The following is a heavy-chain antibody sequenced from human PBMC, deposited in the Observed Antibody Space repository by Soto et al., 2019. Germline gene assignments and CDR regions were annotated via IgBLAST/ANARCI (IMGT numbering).Heavy chain of an antibody. CDR2: ITSSGTYT. Sequence: QVQLVESGGGLVKPGGSLRLSCSASGFTFSDYYMSWVRQAPGKGLEWVSYITSSGTYTNYANSVRGRFTISRDNAKNSLYLQMNSLRADDTAVYYCARGNGRIDYWGQGTLVTVSS. J-gene: IGHJ4*02. CDR3: ARGNGRIDY. CDR1: GFTFSDYY. V-gene: IGHV3-11*05. D-gene: IGHD2-15*01.